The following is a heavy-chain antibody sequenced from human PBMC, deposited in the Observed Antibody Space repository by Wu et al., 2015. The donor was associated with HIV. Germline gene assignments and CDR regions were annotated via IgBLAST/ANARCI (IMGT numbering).Heavy chain of an antibody. D-gene: IGHD5-24*01. Sequence: QVQLVQSGAEVKKPGASVKVSCKASGYIFAGYYMEWVRQTPGQGLEWMGWIDPRSGGTNYAQKFQGRVTMTRDTSTNTAYMELSGLTFDDTAMYYCLTAIDGIVYWGQGPLVTVSS. CDR3: LTAIDGIVY. V-gene: IGHV1-2*02. CDR1: GYIFAGYY. J-gene: IGHJ4*02. CDR2: IDPRSGGT.